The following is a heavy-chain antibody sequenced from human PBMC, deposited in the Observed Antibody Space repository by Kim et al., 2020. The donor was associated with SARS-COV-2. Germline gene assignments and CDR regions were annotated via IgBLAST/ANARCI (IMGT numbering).Heavy chain of an antibody. CDR1: GFTISGSA. D-gene: IGHD6-6*01. CDR3: AKTSSTFKFPT. Sequence: GGSLRLSCAASGFTISGSAMSWVRQAPGKGLEWVSFISAGVGNTYYADSVKGRFTISRDTSKNTLFLQMSSLRADDTAIYCCAKTSSTFKFPTWGQGTLVIVSS. V-gene: IGHV3-23*01. CDR2: ISAGVGNT. J-gene: IGHJ4*02.